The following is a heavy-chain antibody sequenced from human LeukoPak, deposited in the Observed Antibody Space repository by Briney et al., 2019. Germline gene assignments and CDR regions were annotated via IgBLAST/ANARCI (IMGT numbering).Heavy chain of an antibody. J-gene: IGHJ4*02. CDR3: ARDLSGITMVRGSYYFDY. V-gene: IGHV3-11*05. CDR1: GFTFSDYY. CDR2: ISSSSSYT. D-gene: IGHD3-10*01. Sequence: GGSLRLSCAASGFTFSDYYMGWIRQAPGKGLEWVSYISSSSSYTNYADSVKGRFTISRDNAKNSLYLQMNSLRAEDTAVYYCARDLSGITMVRGSYYFDYWGQGTLVTVSS.